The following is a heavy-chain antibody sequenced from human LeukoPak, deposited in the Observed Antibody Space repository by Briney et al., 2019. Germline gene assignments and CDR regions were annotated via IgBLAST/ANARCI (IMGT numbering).Heavy chain of an antibody. D-gene: IGHD6-13*01. V-gene: IGHV3-48*04. CDR2: ITWNSGSK. CDR1: GFTFSSYS. CDR3: ARGHSSSWMSEIDY. J-gene: IGHJ4*02. Sequence: GGSLRLSCAASGFTFSSYSMNWVRQAPGKGLEWVSSITWNSGSKVYADSVKGRFTISRDNAKNSLYLQMNSLRAEDTAVYYCARGHSSSWMSEIDYWGQGTLVTVSS.